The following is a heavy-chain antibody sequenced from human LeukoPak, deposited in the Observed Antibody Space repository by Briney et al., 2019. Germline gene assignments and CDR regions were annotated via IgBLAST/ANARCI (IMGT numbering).Heavy chain of an antibody. Sequence: SETLSLTCTVSGGSISSGGYYWSWIRQHPGKGLEWIGYIYYSGSTNYNPSLKSRVTISVDTSKNQFSLKLSSVTAADTAVYYCARVDTKGIIAAAGTEDYWGQGTLVTVSS. CDR3: ARVDTKGIIAAAGTEDY. J-gene: IGHJ4*02. V-gene: IGHV4-31*03. CDR2: IYYSGST. CDR1: GGSISSGGYY. D-gene: IGHD6-13*01.